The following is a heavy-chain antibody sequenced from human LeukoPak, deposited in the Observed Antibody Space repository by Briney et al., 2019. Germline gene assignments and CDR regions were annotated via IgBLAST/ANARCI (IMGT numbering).Heavy chain of an antibody. CDR1: GGSISSGGYY. Sequence: SETLSLTCTVSGGSISSGGYYWSWIRQHPGKGLEWNGYIYYSGITYYNPSLKSRVTISVDTSQNRSSLKLSSVTAADTAVYYCARLRAMATEYYFDYWGQGTLVTVSS. V-gene: IGHV4-31*03. J-gene: IGHJ4*02. CDR3: ARLRAMATEYYFDY. CDR2: IYYSGIT. D-gene: IGHD5-24*01.